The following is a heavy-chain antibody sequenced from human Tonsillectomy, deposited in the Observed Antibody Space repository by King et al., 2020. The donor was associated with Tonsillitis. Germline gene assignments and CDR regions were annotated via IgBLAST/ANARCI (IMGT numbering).Heavy chain of an antibody. V-gene: IGHV3-74*01. Sequence: VQLVESGGGLVQPGGSLRLSCAASGFTFSSYWVHWVRQAPGKGLVWVSRINSDGSSTSYADSVKGRFTISRDNAKNTLYLQMNSLRAEDTAVYYCARAPYSSGWYSQFDDAFDIWGQGTMVTVSS. J-gene: IGHJ3*02. CDR3: ARAPYSSGWYSQFDDAFDI. CDR2: INSDGSST. CDR1: GFTFSSYW. D-gene: IGHD6-19*01.